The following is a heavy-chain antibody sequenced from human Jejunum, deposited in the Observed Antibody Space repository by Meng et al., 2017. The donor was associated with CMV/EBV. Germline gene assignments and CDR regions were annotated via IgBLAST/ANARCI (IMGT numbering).Heavy chain of an antibody. CDR3: AKGAVAGERSAFDI. D-gene: IGHD6-19*01. Sequence: SGFPFSRYGIHWVRHAPGKGLEWVAVITYDGSNKYYVDSVKGRFTISRDNSKNMVYLQMNSLRAEDTAVYYCAKGAVAGERSAFDIWGQGTMVTVSS. J-gene: IGHJ3*02. V-gene: IGHV3-30*18. CDR1: GFPFSRYG. CDR2: ITYDGSNK.